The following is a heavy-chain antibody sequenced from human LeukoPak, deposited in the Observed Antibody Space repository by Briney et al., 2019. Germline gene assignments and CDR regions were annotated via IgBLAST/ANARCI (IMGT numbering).Heavy chain of an antibody. J-gene: IGHJ5*02. CDR3: ARDDLSRGGFDP. CDR2: IYSRGST. CDR1: GGSINSTLYY. Sequence: SETLSLTCSVSGGSINSTLYYWVWIRQPPGKGLEWIGSIYSRGSTYYHPSLKSRVTMSMDTSKNQFSLNVISVTAADTAFYYCARDDLSRGGFDPWGQGVLVTVSS. D-gene: IGHD3/OR15-3a*01. V-gene: IGHV4-39*07.